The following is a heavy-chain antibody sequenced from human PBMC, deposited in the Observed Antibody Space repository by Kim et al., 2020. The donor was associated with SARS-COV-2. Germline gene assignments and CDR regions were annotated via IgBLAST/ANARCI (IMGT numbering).Heavy chain of an antibody. CDR3: AKGALYCSSTSCPNWFDP. V-gene: IGHV3-33*06. Sequence: GGSLRLSCAASGFTFSSYGMHWVRQAPGKGLEWVAVIWYDGSNKYYADSVKGRFTISRDNSKNTLYLQMNSLRAEDTAVYYCAKGALYCSSTSCPNWFDPWGQGTLVTVSS. D-gene: IGHD2-2*01. CDR2: IWYDGSNK. CDR1: GFTFSSYG. J-gene: IGHJ5*02.